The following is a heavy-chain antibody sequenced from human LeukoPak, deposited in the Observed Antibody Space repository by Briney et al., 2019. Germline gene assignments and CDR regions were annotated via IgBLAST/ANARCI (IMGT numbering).Heavy chain of an antibody. Sequence: GGSLRLSCAASGFSFSGSGMHWVRQASGKGLEWVGHIRSQADSYATVYGVSVKGRFTITRDDSENTAYLQMNSLKAEDTAVYYCARDPSGYSGYDYRKRPDEGYWGQGTLVTVSS. V-gene: IGHV3-73*01. J-gene: IGHJ4*02. CDR3: ARDPSGYSGYDYRKRPDEGY. CDR2: IRSQADSYAT. D-gene: IGHD5-12*01. CDR1: GFSFSGSG.